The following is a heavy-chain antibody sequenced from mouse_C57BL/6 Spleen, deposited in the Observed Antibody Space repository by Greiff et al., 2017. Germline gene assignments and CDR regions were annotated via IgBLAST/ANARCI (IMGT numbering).Heavy chain of an antibody. CDR3: ARGVTTVGGPFDY. CDR2: IHPGSGST. V-gene: IGHV1-55*01. CDR1: GYTFTSYW. J-gene: IGHJ2*01. D-gene: IGHD1-1*01. Sequence: VQLQQPGAELVKPGASVKMSCKASGYTFTSYWIHWVKQRPGQGLEWIGDIHPGSGSTNYNEKFKSKATLTVDTSSITAYMQLSSLTSEDSAVYYCARGVTTVGGPFDYWGQGTTLTVSS.